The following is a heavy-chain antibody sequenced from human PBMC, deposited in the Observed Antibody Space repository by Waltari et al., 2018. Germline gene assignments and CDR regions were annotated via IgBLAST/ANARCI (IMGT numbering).Heavy chain of an antibody. CDR3: ATALGDSSSASRPFDF. CDR1: GYPFSDYY. J-gene: IGHJ3*01. V-gene: IGHV1-69-2*01. D-gene: IGHD6-19*01. Sequence: EVQLRPSGAELKEPGTTVRISCKVCGYPFSDYYIHWVQQAPGKGLRWMGLVDPEDGETIYADNFQGRVTISADTSTDTAFMELSSLRSEDTAVFYCATALGDSSSASRPFDFWGQGTMITVSS. CDR2: VDPEDGET.